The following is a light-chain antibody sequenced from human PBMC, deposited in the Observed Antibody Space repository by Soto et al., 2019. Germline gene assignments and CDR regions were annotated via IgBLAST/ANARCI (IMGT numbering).Light chain of an antibody. V-gene: IGKV1-9*01. CDR3: QQFGSYPLT. CDR1: QGISSY. Sequence: DTQLTQSPSFLSASVGDRVTITCRASQGISSYLAWYQQKPGKAPKLLIYVASTLQSGVPSRFSGSDSGTEFTLTISSLQPEDFATYYCQQFGSYPLTFGGGTEVEIK. CDR2: VAS. J-gene: IGKJ4*01.